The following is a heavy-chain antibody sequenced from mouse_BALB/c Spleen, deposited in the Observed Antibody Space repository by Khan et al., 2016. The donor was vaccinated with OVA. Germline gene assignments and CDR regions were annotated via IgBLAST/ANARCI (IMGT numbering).Heavy chain of an antibody. Sequence: QMQLEESGAELARPGASVTMSCKASGYTFTTYTMHWVKQRPGRGLEWIGYIIPSNGYTNYNQKFKDKSTLTADKSSSTAYLQLSSLTSAYSAVEYCEREGAYYRSDGRFSYWGQGTLVTVSA. J-gene: IGHJ3*01. CDR2: IIPSNGYT. CDR3: EREGAYYRSDGRFSY. CDR1: GYTFTTYT. D-gene: IGHD2-14*01. V-gene: IGHV1-4*01.